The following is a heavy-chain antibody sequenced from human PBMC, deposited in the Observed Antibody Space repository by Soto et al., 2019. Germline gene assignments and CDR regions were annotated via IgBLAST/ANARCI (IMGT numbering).Heavy chain of an antibody. CDR2: ISSSSSYI. J-gene: IGHJ4*02. CDR3: ARALYYDSSGYWGY. V-gene: IGHV3-21*01. D-gene: IGHD3-22*01. CDR1: GFTFSTYS. Sequence: EVQLVESGGGLVKPGGSLRLSCAASGFTFSTYSMNWVRQAPGKGLEWVSSISSSSSYIYYADSVKGRFTISRDNAKNSLYLQMNSLRAEDTALYYCARALYYDSSGYWGYGGQGTLVTVSS.